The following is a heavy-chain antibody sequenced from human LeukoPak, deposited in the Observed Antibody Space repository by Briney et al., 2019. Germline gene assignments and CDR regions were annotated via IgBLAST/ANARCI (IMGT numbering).Heavy chain of an antibody. Sequence: GGSLRLSCAASRFTFSSYAMSWVRQAPGKGLEWVSAISGSGGSTYYADSVKGRFTISRDNSKNTLYLQMNSLRAEDTAVYYCAKGGYYYDSSGYPFFDYWGQGTLVTVSS. D-gene: IGHD3-22*01. CDR1: RFTFSSYA. J-gene: IGHJ4*02. CDR3: AKGGYYYDSSGYPFFDY. CDR2: ISGSGGST. V-gene: IGHV3-23*01.